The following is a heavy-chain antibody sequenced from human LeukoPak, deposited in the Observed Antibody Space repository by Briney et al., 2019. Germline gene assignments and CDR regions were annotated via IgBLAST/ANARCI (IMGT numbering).Heavy chain of an antibody. CDR2: ILASGSPT. J-gene: IGHJ4*02. V-gene: IGHV3-23*01. Sequence: GGSLRLSCAASGFNFNSYTMNWVRQAPGKGLQWVANILASGSPTYYADSVKGRFIISRDNSKNTIYLQMNSLRVEDTAIYYCAKDLRPDGVDNFDHWGQGILVTVSS. CDR1: GFNFNSYT. CDR3: AKDLRPDGVDNFDH. D-gene: IGHD2-8*01.